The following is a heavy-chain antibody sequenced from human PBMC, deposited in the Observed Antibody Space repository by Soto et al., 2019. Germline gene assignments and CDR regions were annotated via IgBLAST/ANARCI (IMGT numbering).Heavy chain of an antibody. CDR1: GFTVSSNY. J-gene: IGHJ5*02. D-gene: IGHD6-6*01. V-gene: IGHV3-53*01. CDR3: AKEPLTPSIAARTQGWFDP. CDR2: IYSGGST. Sequence: PGGSLRLSCAASGFTVSSNYMSWVRQAPGKGLEWVSVIYSGGSTYYADSVKGRFTISRDNSKNTLYLQMNSLRAEDTAVYYCAKEPLTPSIAARTQGWFDPWGQGTLVTVSS.